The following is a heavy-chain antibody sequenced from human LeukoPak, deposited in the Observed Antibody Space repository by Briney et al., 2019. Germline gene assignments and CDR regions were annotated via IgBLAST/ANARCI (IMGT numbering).Heavy chain of an antibody. J-gene: IGHJ6*03. V-gene: IGHV1-18*01. CDR3: ATSITMVRGVIYYMDV. D-gene: IGHD3-10*01. CDR2: ISAYNGNT. Sequence: GASVKVSCKASGYTFTSYGISWVRQAPGQGLEWMGWISAYNGNTNYAQKFQGRVTMTRDTSISTAYMELSRLRSDDTAVYYCATSITMVRGVIYYMDVWGKGTTVTVSS. CDR1: GYTFTSYG.